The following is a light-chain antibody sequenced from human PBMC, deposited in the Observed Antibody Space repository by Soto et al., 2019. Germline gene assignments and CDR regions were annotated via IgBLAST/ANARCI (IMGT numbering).Light chain of an antibody. CDR2: KDS. V-gene: IGLV3-27*01. Sequence: SYELTQPSTVSVSPGQTARITCSGDVLATKYARWFQQKPGQAPLLVIYKDSERPSGIPERFSGSSSGTTVTLTISGAQVEDEADYYCFSAADSYRVFGGGTKLTVL. CDR3: FSAADSYRV. CDR1: VLATKY. J-gene: IGLJ3*02.